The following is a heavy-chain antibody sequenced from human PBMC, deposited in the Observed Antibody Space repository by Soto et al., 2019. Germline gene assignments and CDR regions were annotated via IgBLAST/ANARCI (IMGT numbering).Heavy chain of an antibody. Sequence: GGSLRLSCAASGFTFSRYWMTWVRQAPGKGLEWVANIKQDGSEKYYVDSVKGRFTISRDNAKNSLYLQMNSLRAEDTAVYYCAAGGGVVVAATMDYYGMDVWGQGTTVTVSS. CDR3: AAGGGVVVAATMDYYGMDV. J-gene: IGHJ6*02. CDR1: GFTFSRYW. V-gene: IGHV3-7*01. D-gene: IGHD2-2*01. CDR2: IKQDGSEK.